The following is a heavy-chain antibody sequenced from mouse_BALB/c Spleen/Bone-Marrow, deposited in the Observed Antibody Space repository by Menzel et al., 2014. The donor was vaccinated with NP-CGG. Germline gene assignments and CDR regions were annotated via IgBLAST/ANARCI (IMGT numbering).Heavy chain of an antibody. D-gene: IGHD2-4*01. J-gene: IGHJ3*01. Sequence: EVKLVEAGGGLVKPGGSLKLSCAASGFTFSSYAMSWVRQTPEKRLEWVASINNGGSTYYPDSVKGRFTISRDNARNILFLQMSSLRSEDTAMYYCARERDYDWFAYWSQGTLVTVSA. CDR1: GFTFSSYA. CDR2: INNGGST. CDR3: ARERDYDWFAY. V-gene: IGHV5-6-5*01.